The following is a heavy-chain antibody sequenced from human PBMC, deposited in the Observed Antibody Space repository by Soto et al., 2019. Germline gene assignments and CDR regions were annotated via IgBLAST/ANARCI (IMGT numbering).Heavy chain of an antibody. D-gene: IGHD3-3*01. CDR2: VIPIFGTA. Sequence: GASVKVSCKASGGTFSSYAISGVGQAPGQGLEWMGGVIPIFGTATYAQKFQGSVTITADESTSTAYMELSSLRSEDTAVYYCARQEGDFWSGLVYYYGMDVWGQGTTVTVSS. CDR1: GGTFSSYA. CDR3: ARQEGDFWSGLVYYYGMDV. J-gene: IGHJ6*02. V-gene: IGHV1-69*13.